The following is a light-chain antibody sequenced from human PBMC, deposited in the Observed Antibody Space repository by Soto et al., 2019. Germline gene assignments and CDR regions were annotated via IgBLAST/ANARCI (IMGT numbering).Light chain of an antibody. CDR3: MRSVQTPPT. Sequence: SVSPRSRPVTPGGPSSSSCRSVVSLLRKNRKGNLDWYLQKPGLSPQLLIYLGSTRASGVPARFSGSGSGTEFTLKISRVEAEDVGVYYCMRSVQTPPTFGGGTKVDIK. J-gene: IGKJ4*01. CDR2: LGS. CDR1: VSLLRKNRKGN. V-gene: IGKV2-28*01.